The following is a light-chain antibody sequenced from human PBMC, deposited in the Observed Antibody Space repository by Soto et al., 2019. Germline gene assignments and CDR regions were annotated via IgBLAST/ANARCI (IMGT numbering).Light chain of an antibody. Sequence: EIVMTQSPASLSVSPGESATVSCRASQSVRSNLAWYQQKPGQAPRLLLYGASTRATGIPARFSGSGSGTELTLTISSLQSEDFAVYHCQQYNVWPLTFGQGTKLEIK. V-gene: IGKV3-15*01. CDR2: GAS. CDR3: QQYNVWPLT. J-gene: IGKJ2*01. CDR1: QSVRSN.